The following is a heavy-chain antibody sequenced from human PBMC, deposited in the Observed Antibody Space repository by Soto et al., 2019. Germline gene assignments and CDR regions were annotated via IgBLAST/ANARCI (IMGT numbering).Heavy chain of an antibody. CDR2: IYHSGST. V-gene: IGHV4-4*02. Sequence: LRRPLSLTCAVSGGSIRSSNWWSWVRQPPGKGLAWIGEIYHSGSTNYNPSLKSRVTISVDKSKNQFSLKLSSVTAADTAVYYCARSPLYYDFWSGFGELSMDVWGQGTTVTVSS. D-gene: IGHD3-3*01. CDR3: ARSPLYYDFWSGFGELSMDV. CDR1: GGSIRSSNW. J-gene: IGHJ6*02.